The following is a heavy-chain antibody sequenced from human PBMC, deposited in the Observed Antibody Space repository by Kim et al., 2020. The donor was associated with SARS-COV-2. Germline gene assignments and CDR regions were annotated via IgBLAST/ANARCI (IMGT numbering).Heavy chain of an antibody. D-gene: IGHD6-19*01. V-gene: IGHV4-4*02. CDR3: ARVGAVADTIRYFDY. CDR1: GGSISSSNW. CDR2: IYHSGST. Sequence: SETLSLTCAVSGGSISSSNWWSWVRQPPGKGLEWIGEIYHSGSTNYNPSLKSRVTISVDKSKNQFSLKLSSVTAADTAVYYCARVGAVADTIRYFDYWGQGTLVTVSS. J-gene: IGHJ4*02.